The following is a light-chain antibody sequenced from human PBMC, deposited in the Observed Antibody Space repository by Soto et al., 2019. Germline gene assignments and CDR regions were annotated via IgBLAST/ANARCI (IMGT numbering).Light chain of an antibody. Sequence: EIVLTQSPGTLSLSPGERATLSCRASQSVSNNYLAWYQQKPGQAPRLLIYGASNRATGIPDRFSGSGSGTDFTLTISSLEPEDFAVYHCQQRSNWPWTFGQGTKVDIK. J-gene: IGKJ1*01. V-gene: IGKV3D-20*02. CDR2: GAS. CDR1: QSVSNNY. CDR3: QQRSNWPWT.